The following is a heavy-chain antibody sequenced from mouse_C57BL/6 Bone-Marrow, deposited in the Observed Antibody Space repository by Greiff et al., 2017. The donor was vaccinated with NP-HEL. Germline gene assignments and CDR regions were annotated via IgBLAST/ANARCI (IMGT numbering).Heavy chain of an antibody. D-gene: IGHD1-1*01. J-gene: IGHJ4*01. Sequence: VQLQQPGAELVKPGASVKLSCKASGYTFTSYWMHWVKQRPGQGLEWIGMIHPNSGSNNYNEKFKSKATLTVDKSSSTAYMQLSSLTSEDSAVYYCATPIYYYGSSYGDYYAMDYWGQGTSVTVSS. CDR2: IHPNSGSN. CDR1: GYTFTSYW. V-gene: IGHV1-64*01. CDR3: ATPIYYYGSSYGDYYAMDY.